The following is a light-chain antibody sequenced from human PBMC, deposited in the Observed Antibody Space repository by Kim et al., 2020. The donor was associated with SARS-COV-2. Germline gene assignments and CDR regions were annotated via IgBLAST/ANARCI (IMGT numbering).Light chain of an antibody. CDR2: GKN. Sequence: AWGHTVRITCQGDSLRTYYASWYQQKPGQAPILVIYGKNNRPSGIPDRFSGSSSGNTASLTVTGAQAVDEADYYCNSRDNSGNHVVFGGGTKVTVL. J-gene: IGLJ2*01. V-gene: IGLV3-19*01. CDR1: SLRTYY. CDR3: NSRDNSGNHVV.